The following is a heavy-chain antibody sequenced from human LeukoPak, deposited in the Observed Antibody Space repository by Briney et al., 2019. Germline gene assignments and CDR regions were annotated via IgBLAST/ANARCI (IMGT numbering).Heavy chain of an antibody. Sequence: SVKVSCKASGGTFSSYAVSWVRQAPGQGVEWLGRIIPIVGIANYAHKFQGRVTITTAKSTTTAYMELRSLRPEDTAVYYCARPGLRHSSSHQYYYYGMDVWGQGTTVTVSS. CDR2: IIPIVGIA. CDR3: ARPGLRHSSSHQYYYYGMDV. J-gene: IGHJ6*02. D-gene: IGHD6-13*01. CDR1: GGTFSSYA. V-gene: IGHV1-69*04.